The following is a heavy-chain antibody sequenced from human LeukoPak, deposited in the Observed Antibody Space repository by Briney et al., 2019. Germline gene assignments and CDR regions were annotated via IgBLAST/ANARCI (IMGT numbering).Heavy chain of an antibody. J-gene: IGHJ4*02. D-gene: IGHD3-3*01. CDR1: GYTFTSYY. Sequence: ASVKVSCKASGYTFTSYYMHWVRQAPGQGLEWMGIINPSGGSTSYAQKFQGRVTMTRDTSTSTVYMELSSLRSEDTAVYYCARDQGSYEPNYYFDYWGQGTLVTVSS. V-gene: IGHV1-46*01. CDR3: ARDQGSYEPNYYFDY. CDR2: INPSGGST.